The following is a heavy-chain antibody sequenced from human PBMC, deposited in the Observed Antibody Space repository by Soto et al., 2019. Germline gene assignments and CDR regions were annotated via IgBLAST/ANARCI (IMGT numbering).Heavy chain of an antibody. J-gene: IGHJ4*02. V-gene: IGHV4-59*08. Sequence: QVQLQESGPGLVEPSETLSLTCTVSGGSISGYFWSWMRQPPGKGLEWIGYIYYSGSTTYNPSLKSRGTISVDTSKNQFSLRLSSVTAADTAVYYCARLLGGSNLNDYWGQGTLVTVSS. CDR1: GGSISGYF. CDR3: ARLLGGSNLNDY. D-gene: IGHD1-1*01. CDR2: IYYSGST.